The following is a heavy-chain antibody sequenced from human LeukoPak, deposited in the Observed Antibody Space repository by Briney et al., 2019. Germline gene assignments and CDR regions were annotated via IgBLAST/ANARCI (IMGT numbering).Heavy chain of an antibody. J-gene: IGHJ3*02. CDR3: ARVLGGDYEVLGAFDI. Sequence: AGGSLRLSCAASGFTFSSYAMHWVRQAPGKGLEYVSAISSNGGSTYYANSVKGRFTISRDNSKNTLYLQMGSLRAVDMAVYYCARVLGGDYEVLGAFDIWGQGTMVTVSS. CDR2: ISSNGGST. V-gene: IGHV3-64*01. CDR1: GFTFSSYA. D-gene: IGHD4-17*01.